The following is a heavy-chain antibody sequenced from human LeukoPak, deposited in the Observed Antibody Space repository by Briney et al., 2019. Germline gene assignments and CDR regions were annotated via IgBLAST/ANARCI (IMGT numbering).Heavy chain of an antibody. J-gene: IGHJ4*02. CDR3: VVPAASSPGFDY. V-gene: IGHV1-8*03. Sequence: ASVKVSCKASGYTFTSYDINWVRQATGQGLEWMGWMSPNSGNTGYAQKFQGRVTITRNTSISTAYMELSSLRSEDTAVYYCVVPAASSPGFDYWGQGTLVTVSS. CDR1: GYTFTSYD. CDR2: MSPNSGNT. D-gene: IGHD2-2*01.